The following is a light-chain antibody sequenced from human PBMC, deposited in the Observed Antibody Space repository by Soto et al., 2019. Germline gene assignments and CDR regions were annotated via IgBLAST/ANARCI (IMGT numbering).Light chain of an antibody. CDR3: CSYAGSSTVI. CDR2: EVT. Sequence: QSALTQPASVSGSPGQSITISCTGTSGDVGSYDLVSWYQQPPGKAPKLMIYEVTKRPSGVSDRFSGSKSGNTASLTISGLQAEYEANYYCCSYAGSSTVIFGGGTKLTVL. V-gene: IGLV2-23*02. CDR1: SGDVGSYDL. J-gene: IGLJ2*01.